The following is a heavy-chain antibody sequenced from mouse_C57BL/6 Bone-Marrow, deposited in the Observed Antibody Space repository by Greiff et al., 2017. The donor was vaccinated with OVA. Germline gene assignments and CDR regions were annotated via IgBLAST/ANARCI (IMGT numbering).Heavy chain of an antibody. CDR3: ARYWDAY. V-gene: IGHV14-4*01. J-gene: IGHJ3*01. Sequence: VKLQQSGAELVRPGASVKLSCTASGFNIKDDYMHWVKQRPEQGLEWIGWIDPENGDTEYASKFQGKATITADTSSNTAYLQLSSLTSEDSAIYYCARYWDAYWGQGTLVTVSA. D-gene: IGHD4-1*01. CDR1: GFNIKDDY. CDR2: IDPENGDT.